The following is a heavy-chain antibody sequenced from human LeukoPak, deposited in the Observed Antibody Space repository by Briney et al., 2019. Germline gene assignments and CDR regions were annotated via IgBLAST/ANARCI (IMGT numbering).Heavy chain of an antibody. CDR2: ISGSGGST. J-gene: IGHJ4*02. D-gene: IGHD5-12*01. CDR1: GGSFSGYY. CDR3: AKGRKAIVATMYFDY. V-gene: IGHV3-23*01. Sequence: ETLSLTCAVYGGSFSGYYWSWVRQAPGKGLEWVSAISGSGGSTYYADSVKGRFTISRDNSKNTLYLQMNSLRAEDTAVYYCAKGRKAIVATMYFDYWGQGTLVTVSS.